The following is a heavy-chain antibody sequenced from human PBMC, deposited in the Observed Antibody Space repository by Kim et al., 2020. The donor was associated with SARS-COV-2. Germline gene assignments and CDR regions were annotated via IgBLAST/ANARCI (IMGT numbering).Heavy chain of an antibody. J-gene: IGHJ4*02. Sequence: GGSLRLSCSASGFTFSSFGMTWVRQAPGKRLECLSAISSRGDKTDYADSLKGRSSISRDNAKNTLFLQMNGLRAEDTAVYYCAKGGFQFDCWDQEPLGT. CDR1: GFTFSSFG. CDR3: AKGGFQFDC. CDR2: ISSRGDKT. D-gene: IGHD3-10*01. V-gene: IGHV3-64*04.